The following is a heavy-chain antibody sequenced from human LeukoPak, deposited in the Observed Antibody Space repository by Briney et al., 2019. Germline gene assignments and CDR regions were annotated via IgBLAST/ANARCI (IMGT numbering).Heavy chain of an antibody. CDR2: IKEDGSER. V-gene: IGHV3-7*01. CDR1: AFIFSGHW. CDR3: VKDRSIAAPNNDFFDS. Sequence: GGSLRLSCEGSAFIFSGHWMNWVRQTPGKGLEWVASIKEDGSERQYVDSVKGRFSISRDNSKNTLYLQMSSLRADDTAVYYCVKDRSIAAPNNDFFDSWGQGALVTVSS. J-gene: IGHJ4*02. D-gene: IGHD6-6*01.